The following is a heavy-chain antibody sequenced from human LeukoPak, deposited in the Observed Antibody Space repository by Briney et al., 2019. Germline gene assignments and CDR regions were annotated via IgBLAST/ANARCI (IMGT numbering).Heavy chain of an antibody. CDR3: ARDYGSGSYYNVPYFDY. V-gene: IGHV3-30-3*01. CDR1: GFTFSSYA. D-gene: IGHD3-10*01. Sequence: GRSLRLSCAASGFTFSSYAMHWVRQAPGKGLEWVAVISYDGSNKYYADSVKGRFTISRDNSKNTLYLQMNSLRAEDTAVYYCARDYGSGSYYNVPYFDYWGQGTLVTVSS. CDR2: ISYDGSNK. J-gene: IGHJ4*02.